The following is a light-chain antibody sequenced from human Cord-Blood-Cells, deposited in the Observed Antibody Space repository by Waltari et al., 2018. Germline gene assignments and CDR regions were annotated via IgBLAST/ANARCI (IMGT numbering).Light chain of an antibody. J-gene: IGKJ2*01. Sequence: DIQLTQSPSFRSASVGDGVTITCRASQGISSYLASYQQKPGKAPKLLIYAASTLQSGVPSRFSGSGSGTEFTLTISSLQPEDFATYYCQQLNSYFGQGTKLEIK. V-gene: IGKV1-9*01. CDR3: QQLNSY. CDR1: QGISSY. CDR2: AAS.